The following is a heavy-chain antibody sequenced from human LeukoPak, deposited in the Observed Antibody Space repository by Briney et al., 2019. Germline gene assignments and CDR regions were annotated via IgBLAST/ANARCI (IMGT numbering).Heavy chain of an antibody. CDR2: IYTSGST. CDR1: GGSISSGSYY. J-gene: IGHJ4*02. CDR3: ATRKLGNDY. Sequence: SQTLSLTCTVSGGSISSGSYYWSWIRQPAGRGLEWIGRIYTSGSTNYNPSLKSRVTISVDTSKNQFSLKLSSVTAADTAVYYCATRKLGNDYWGQGTLVTVSS. D-gene: IGHD7-27*01. V-gene: IGHV4-61*02.